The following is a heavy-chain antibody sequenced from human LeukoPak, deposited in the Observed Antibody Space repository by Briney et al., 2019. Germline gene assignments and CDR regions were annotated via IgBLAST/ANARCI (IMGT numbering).Heavy chain of an antibody. Sequence: GGSLRLSCAASGFTFSSYAMHWVRQAPGKGLEWVGRIKSKTDGGTTDYAAPVKGRFTISRDDSKNTLYLQMNSLKTEDTAVYYCTPEGDSSENYYYYGMDVWGQGTTVTVSS. CDR3: TPEGDSSENYYYYGMDV. D-gene: IGHD2-15*01. V-gene: IGHV3-15*07. CDR1: GFTFSSYA. J-gene: IGHJ6*02. CDR2: IKSKTDGGTT.